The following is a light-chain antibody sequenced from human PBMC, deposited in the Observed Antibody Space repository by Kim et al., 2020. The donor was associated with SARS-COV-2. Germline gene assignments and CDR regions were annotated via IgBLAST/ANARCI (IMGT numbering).Light chain of an antibody. J-gene: IGLJ2*01. V-gene: IGLV2-14*03. CDR3: SSYTSSSTLV. Sequence: GASIPIPSPETIRCGDCYKYVSWYQQHPGKAPKLMIYDVSNRPSGVSNRFSGSKSGNTASLTISGLQAEDEADYYCSSYTSSSTLVFGGGTQLTVL. CDR1: IRCGDCYKY. CDR2: DVS.